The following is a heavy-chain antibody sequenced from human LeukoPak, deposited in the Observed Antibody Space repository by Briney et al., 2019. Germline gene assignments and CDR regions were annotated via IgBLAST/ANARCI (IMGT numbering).Heavy chain of an antibody. D-gene: IGHD4-23*01. CDR1: GFSLSTSGVG. Sequence: SGPTLVKPTQTLTLTCTLSGFSLSTSGVGVGWIRQPPGKALEWLALIYWNDDKRYSPSLKSRLTITKDTSKNQVVLTMTNMDPVDTATYYCAHTTTVVTVDYWGQGTLVTVSS. V-gene: IGHV2-5*01. CDR3: AHTTTVVTVDY. CDR2: IYWNDDK. J-gene: IGHJ4*02.